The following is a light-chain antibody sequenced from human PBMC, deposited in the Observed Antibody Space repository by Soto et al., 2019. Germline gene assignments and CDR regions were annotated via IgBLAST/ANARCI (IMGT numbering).Light chain of an antibody. Sequence: EIVLTQSPGTLSLSPGERATLSCRASQSVSSNFLAWYQQKAGQAPRLLIDGASSRATGIPDRFSGSGSGRDFTLTISRLEPGDFAVYYCQQYGSSPRTFGQGTKVDIK. CDR2: GAS. CDR1: QSVSSNF. V-gene: IGKV3-20*01. CDR3: QQYGSSPRT. J-gene: IGKJ1*01.